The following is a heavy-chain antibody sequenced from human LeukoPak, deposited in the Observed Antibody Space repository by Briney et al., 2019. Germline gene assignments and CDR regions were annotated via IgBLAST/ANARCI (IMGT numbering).Heavy chain of an antibody. J-gene: IGHJ4*02. V-gene: IGHV4-34*01. CDR1: GGSFSGYY. CDR3: ARGSPSLGYCSGGSCRAKIFDY. Sequence: PSETLSLTCAVYGGSFSGYYWSWIRQPPGKRLDWIGEINHSGSTNYNPSLKSRVTISVDTSKYQFSLKLSSVTAADTAVYYCARGSPSLGYCSGGSCRAKIFDYWGQGTLVTVSS. CDR2: INHSGST. D-gene: IGHD2-15*01.